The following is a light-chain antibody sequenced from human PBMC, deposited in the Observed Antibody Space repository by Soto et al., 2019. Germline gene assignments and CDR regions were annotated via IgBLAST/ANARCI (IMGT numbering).Light chain of an antibody. V-gene: IGKV3-11*01. Sequence: EIVLTQSPATLSLSPGERATLSCRASQSVSSYLAWYQQKPGQAPRLLIYDASNGATGIPPRFSGSGSGTDFTLAISSLEPEDFAVYYCQQRSNWPLTFGEGNKVEIK. CDR3: QQRSNWPLT. CDR1: QSVSSY. J-gene: IGKJ4*01. CDR2: DAS.